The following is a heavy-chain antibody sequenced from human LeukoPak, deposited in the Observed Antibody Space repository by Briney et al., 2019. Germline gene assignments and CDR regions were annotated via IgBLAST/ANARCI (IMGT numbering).Heavy chain of an antibody. V-gene: IGHV3-33*01. CDR2: IWYDESNK. Sequence: GGSLRHSYAASGFTFNSYGMHWLRQAPGKGLEWVAGIWYDESNKYYADSVKGRFTISRDNSKNTLYLQMNSLRAEDTAVYYCARDALYIAVRRGGYYYYYMHVWG. CDR1: GFTFNSYG. D-gene: IGHD6-6*01. J-gene: IGHJ6*03. CDR3: ARDALYIAVRRGGYYYYYMHV.